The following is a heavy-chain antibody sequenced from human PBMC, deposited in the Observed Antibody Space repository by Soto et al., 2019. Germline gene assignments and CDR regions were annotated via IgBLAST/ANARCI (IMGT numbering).Heavy chain of an antibody. CDR1: GYSFTSYW. CDR2: IDPSDSYT. J-gene: IGHJ6*02. CDR3: ATPHITIFGVVPDDGMDV. Sequence: GESLKISCKGSGYSFTSYWISWVRQMPGKGLEWMGRIDPSDSYTNYSPSFQGHVTISADKSISTAYLQWSSLKASDTAMYYCATPHITIFGVVPDDGMDVWAQGNTVPVSS. V-gene: IGHV5-10-1*01. D-gene: IGHD3-3*01.